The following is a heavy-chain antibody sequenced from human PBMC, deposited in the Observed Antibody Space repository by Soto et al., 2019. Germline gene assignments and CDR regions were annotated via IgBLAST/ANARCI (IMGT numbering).Heavy chain of an antibody. CDR3: ARDLENWNYEKMGWFDP. J-gene: IGHJ5*02. CDR2: IWYDGSNK. D-gene: IGHD1-7*01. Sequence: HPWGSLRISCAACGFTVSSYGMHWVRQPPGKGLEWVAVIWYDGSNKYYADSVKGRFTISRDNSKNTLYLQMNSLRAEDTAVYYCARDLENWNYEKMGWFDPWGQGTLVTVSS. CDR1: GFTVSSYG. V-gene: IGHV3-33*01.